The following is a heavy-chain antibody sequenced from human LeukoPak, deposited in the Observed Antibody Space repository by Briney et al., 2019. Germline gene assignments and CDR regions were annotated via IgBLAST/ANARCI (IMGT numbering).Heavy chain of an antibody. D-gene: IGHD3-9*01. CDR1: GFTFSSYG. CDR2: IRYDGSNK. V-gene: IGHV3-30*02. J-gene: IGHJ4*02. CDR3: AKDRGWVALTGYFPLDY. Sequence: GGSLRLSCAASGFTFSSYGMHWVRQAPGKGLEWVAFIRYDGSNKYYADSVKGRFTISRDNSKNTLYLQMNSLRAEDTAVYYCAKDRGWVALTGYFPLDYWGQGTLVTVSS.